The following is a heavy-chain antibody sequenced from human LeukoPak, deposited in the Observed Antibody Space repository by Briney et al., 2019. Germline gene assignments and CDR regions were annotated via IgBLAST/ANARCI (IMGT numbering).Heavy chain of an antibody. Sequence: SETLSLTCTVSGGSISSSSYYWGWIRQPPGKGLEWIGSIYYSGSTYYNPSLKSRVTISVDTSKNQFSLKLSSVTAADTAVYYCLTGQWLPGDFDYWGQGTLVTVSS. D-gene: IGHD6-19*01. CDR2: IYYSGST. CDR3: LTGQWLPGDFDY. J-gene: IGHJ4*02. V-gene: IGHV4-39*01. CDR1: GGSISSSSYY.